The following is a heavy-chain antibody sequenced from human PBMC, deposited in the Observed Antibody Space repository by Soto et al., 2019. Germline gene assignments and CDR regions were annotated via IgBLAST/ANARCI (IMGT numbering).Heavy chain of an antibody. D-gene: IGHD2-8*01. Sequence: GGSLRLSCAASGFTFRTYAMIWVRQAPGKGLEWVSGLFGNGGGISYADSVKGRFTISRDNSNNMLYLQMRSLRVEDTAVYYCAKDRQPDGLWPFDHWGQGTLVTVSS. CDR1: GFTFRTYA. CDR2: LFGNGGGI. J-gene: IGHJ4*02. CDR3: AKDRQPDGLWPFDH. V-gene: IGHV3-23*01.